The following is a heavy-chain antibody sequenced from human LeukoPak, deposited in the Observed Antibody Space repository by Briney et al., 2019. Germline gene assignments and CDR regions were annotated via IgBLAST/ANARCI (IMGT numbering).Heavy chain of an antibody. CDR2: INHSGST. V-gene: IGHV4-34*01. J-gene: IGHJ4*02. CDR1: GGSFSGYY. Sequence: SETLSLTCAVYGGSFSGYYWSWIRQPPGKGLEWTGEINHSGSTNYNPSLKSRVTISVDTSKNQFSLKLSSVTAADTAVYYCAKGIAGGYDTFDYWGQGTLVTVSS. D-gene: IGHD5-12*01. CDR3: AKGIAGGYDTFDY.